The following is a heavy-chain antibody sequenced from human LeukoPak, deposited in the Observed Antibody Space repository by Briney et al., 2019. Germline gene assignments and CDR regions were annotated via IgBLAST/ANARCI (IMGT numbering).Heavy chain of an antibody. CDR2: IYHSGTP. V-gene: IGHV4-34*01. J-gene: IGHJ4*02. D-gene: IGHD6-19*01. Sequence: PSETLSLTCAVYGGSFSNYYWSWIRRPPGKGLEWIGEIYHSGTPNYNPSLKSRVTISLDTSKNQFSLRLSSVTAADTAVYYCVRNGWYSVDYWGQGTLVTVSS. CDR3: VRNGWYSVDY. CDR1: GGSFSNYY.